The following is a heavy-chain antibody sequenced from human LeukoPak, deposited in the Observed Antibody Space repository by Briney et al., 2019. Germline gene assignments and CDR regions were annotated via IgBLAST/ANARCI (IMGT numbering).Heavy chain of an antibody. CDR2: IYYSGST. CDR1: GGSISSGDYY. CDR3: ARELIVVVPAVLGAFDI. D-gene: IGHD2-2*01. V-gene: IGHV4-30-4*01. J-gene: IGHJ3*02. Sequence: SQNLALTCTVSGGSISSGDYYWSWIRQPPGKGLEWIGYIYYSGSTYYNPSLKSRVTISVDTSKNQFSLKLSSVTAADTAVYYCARELIVVVPAVLGAFDIWGQGTMVTVSS.